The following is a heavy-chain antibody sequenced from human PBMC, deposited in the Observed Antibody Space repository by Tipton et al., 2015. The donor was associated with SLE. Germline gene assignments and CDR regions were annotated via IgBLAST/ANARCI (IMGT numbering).Heavy chain of an antibody. J-gene: IGHJ4*02. D-gene: IGHD2-15*01. Sequence: TLSLTCTVSGYSISSGYYWGWIRQPPGKGLEWIGNIYHSGSTYYNPSLKSRVTISVDTSKNQFSLKLNSVTAVDTAVYYCARPLIGGSSGFFESWGQGTLVTVSS. CDR1: GYSISSGYY. CDR2: IYHSGST. V-gene: IGHV4-38-2*02. CDR3: ARPLIGGSSGFFES.